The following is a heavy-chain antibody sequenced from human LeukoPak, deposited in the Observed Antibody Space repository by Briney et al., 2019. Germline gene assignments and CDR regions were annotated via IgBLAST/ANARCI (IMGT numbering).Heavy chain of an antibody. J-gene: IGHJ4*02. CDR1: GYTFSSLV. D-gene: IGHD5-24*01. Sequence: ASVNVSCKASGYTFSSLVFSWVRQAHGQGLEWMGWISVYNGNTKYAQKLQGRVTMTTDTSTSTAYMELRSLRSDDTAVYYCVFVEMTSTWTDYWGQGTLVTVSS. V-gene: IGHV1-18*04. CDR3: VFVEMTSTWTDY. CDR2: ISVYNGNT.